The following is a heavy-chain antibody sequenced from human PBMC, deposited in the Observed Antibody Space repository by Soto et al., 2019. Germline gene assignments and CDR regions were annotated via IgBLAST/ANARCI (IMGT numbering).Heavy chain of an antibody. Sequence: NPSGTLSLTYTVSGGSISSSSYYWGWIRQPPGKGLEWIGSIYYSGSTYYNPSLKSRVTISVDTSKNQFSLKLSSVTAADTAVYYCARLGYYGSGSYDSAFDIWGQGTMVT. J-gene: IGHJ3*02. D-gene: IGHD3-10*01. CDR3: ARLGYYGSGSYDSAFDI. V-gene: IGHV4-39*01. CDR1: GGSISSSSYY. CDR2: IYYSGST.